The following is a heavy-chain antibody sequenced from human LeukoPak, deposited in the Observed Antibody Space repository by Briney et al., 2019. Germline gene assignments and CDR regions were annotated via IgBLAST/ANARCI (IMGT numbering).Heavy chain of an antibody. CDR1: GGSISSGGYS. J-gene: IGHJ4*02. CDR3: ARGFFPTFFDY. V-gene: IGHV4-30-2*01. Sequence: SQTLSLTCAVSGGSISSGGYSWSWIRQPPGKGLEWIGYIYHSGSTSYNPSLKSRVTISIDKSKSQFSLKLSSVTAADTAVYYCARGFFPTFFDYWGQGSLVTVSS. CDR2: IYHSGST. D-gene: IGHD3-3*01.